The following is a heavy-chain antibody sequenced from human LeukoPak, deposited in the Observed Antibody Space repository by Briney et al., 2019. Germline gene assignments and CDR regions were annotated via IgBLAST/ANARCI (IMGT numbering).Heavy chain of an antibody. D-gene: IGHD6-19*01. CDR1: GFTFSSFS. CDR2: ISKNSNYI. CDR3: ARDRGSGWYGDLGY. V-gene: IGHV3-21*01. Sequence: GGSLRLSCAASGFTFSSFSMNWVRQAPGNGLEWVSSISKNSNYIYYADSVKGRFTISRDNAMNPLYLEMNSLRAEDTAVYFCARDRGSGWYGDLGYWGQGTLVTVSS. J-gene: IGHJ4*02.